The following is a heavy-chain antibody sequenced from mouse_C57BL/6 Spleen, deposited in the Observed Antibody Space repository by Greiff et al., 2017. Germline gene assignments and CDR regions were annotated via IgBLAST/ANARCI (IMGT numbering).Heavy chain of an antibody. D-gene: IGHD2-4*01. CDR3: ARGDDYDEDY. CDR2: ISYDGSN. J-gene: IGHJ2*01. V-gene: IGHV3-6*01. CDR1: GYSITSGYY. Sequence: VQLQQSGPGLVKPSQSLSLTCSVTGYSITSGYYWNWIRQFPGNKLEWMGYISYDGSNNYNPSLKNRISITRDTSKNQFFLKLNSVTTEDTATYYCARGDDYDEDYWGQGTTLTVSS.